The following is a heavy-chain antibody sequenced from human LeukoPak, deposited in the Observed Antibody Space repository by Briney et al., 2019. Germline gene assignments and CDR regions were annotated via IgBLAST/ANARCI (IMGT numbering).Heavy chain of an antibody. CDR2: TSYDGNKK. CDR3: ARGAPPDY. Sequence: GGSLRLSCAASGFAFSHYAMYWVRQAPGKGLEWVAVTSYDGNKKFYADSVKGRFTISRDDSENTLYLQLNSLTVEDTAVYYCARGAPPDYWGQGALAIVSS. J-gene: IGHJ4*02. V-gene: IGHV3-30-3*01. CDR1: GFAFSHYA.